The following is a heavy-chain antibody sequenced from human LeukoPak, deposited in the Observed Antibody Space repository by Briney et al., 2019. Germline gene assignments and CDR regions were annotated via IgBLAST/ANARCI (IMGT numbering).Heavy chain of an antibody. CDR1: GFTFSSYG. D-gene: IGHD3-10*01. CDR3: AKDRLRGVIPYYFDY. Sequence: PGGSLRLSCAASGFTFSSYGMHWVRQAPGKGLEWVAVISYDGSNKYYADSVKGRFTISRGNSKNTLYLQMNSLRAEDTAVYYCAKDRLRGVIPYYFDYWGQGTLVTVSS. J-gene: IGHJ4*02. CDR2: ISYDGSNK. V-gene: IGHV3-30*18.